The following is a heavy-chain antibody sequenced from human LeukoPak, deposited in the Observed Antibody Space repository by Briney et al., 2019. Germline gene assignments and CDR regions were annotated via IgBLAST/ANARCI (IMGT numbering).Heavy chain of an antibody. CDR1: RGSISSYY. CDR2: IYYSGST. Sequence: TSETLSPTCTVSRGSISSYYWSWIRQPPGKGLEWIGYIYYSGSTNYNPSLKSRVTISVDTSKNQFSLKLRSVTAADTAVYYCAGIDYGDYVQHWGQGTLVTVSS. V-gene: IGHV4-59*01. D-gene: IGHD4-17*01. J-gene: IGHJ1*01. CDR3: AGIDYGDYVQH.